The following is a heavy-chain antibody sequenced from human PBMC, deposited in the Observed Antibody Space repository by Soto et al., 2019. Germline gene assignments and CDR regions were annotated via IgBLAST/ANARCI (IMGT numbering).Heavy chain of an antibody. Sequence: ASVKVSCKASGYTFTGYYMHWVRQAPGQGLEWMGWINPNSGGTNYAQKFQGLVTMTRDTSISTAYMELSRLRSDDTAVYYCARGGGSGSSYFDYWGQGTLVTVSS. CDR1: GYTFTGYY. CDR2: INPNSGGT. V-gene: IGHV1-2*04. D-gene: IGHD3-10*01. CDR3: ARGGGSGSSYFDY. J-gene: IGHJ4*02.